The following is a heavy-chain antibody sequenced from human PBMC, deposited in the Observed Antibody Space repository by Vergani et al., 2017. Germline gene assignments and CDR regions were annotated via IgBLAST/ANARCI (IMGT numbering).Heavy chain of an antibody. Sequence: QVQLQQWGAGLLKPSETLSLTCAVYGGSFSGYYWSWIRQPPGKGLEWIGEINHRGSTNYNPSLKSRVTISVDTSKNQFSLKLSSVTAADTAVYYCASSITMVRGSGWFDPWGQGTLVTVSS. CDR2: INHRGST. CDR1: GGSFSGYY. V-gene: IGHV4-34*01. D-gene: IGHD3-10*01. J-gene: IGHJ5*02. CDR3: ASSITMVRGSGWFDP.